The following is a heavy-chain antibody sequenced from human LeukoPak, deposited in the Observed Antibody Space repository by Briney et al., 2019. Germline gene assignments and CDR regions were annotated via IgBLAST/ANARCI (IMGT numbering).Heavy chain of an antibody. D-gene: IGHD3-10*01. V-gene: IGHV4-59*12. CDR2: IYYSGST. CDR1: GGSISSYY. J-gene: IGHJ4*02. Sequence: PSETLSLTCTVSGGSISSYYWSWIRQPPGKGLEWIGYIYYSGSTNYNPSLKSRVTISVDTSKNQFSLKLSSVTAADTAVYYCARETPSGAHPFDYWGQGTLVTVSS. CDR3: ARETPSGAHPFDY.